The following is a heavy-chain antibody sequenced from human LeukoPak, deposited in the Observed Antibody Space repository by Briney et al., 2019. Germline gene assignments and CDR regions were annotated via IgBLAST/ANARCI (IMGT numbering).Heavy chain of an antibody. CDR2: IIPIFGTA. V-gene: IGHV1-69*13. CDR1: GGTFSSYA. D-gene: IGHD3-3*01. J-gene: IGHJ6*03. CDR3: AREIRITNFGVVSHWGMDV. Sequence: SVKVSCKASGGTFSSYAISWVRQAPGQGLEWMGGIIPIFGTANYAQKFQGRVTITADESTSTAYMELSSLRSEDTAVYYCAREIRITNFGVVSHWGMDVWGKGTTVTVSS.